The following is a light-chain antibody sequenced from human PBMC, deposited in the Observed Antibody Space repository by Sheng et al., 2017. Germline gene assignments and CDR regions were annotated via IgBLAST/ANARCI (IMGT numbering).Light chain of an antibody. Sequence: VVLTQSPGTLSLSPGERATLSCRASQSVSSSYLAWYQQKPGQAPRLLIYVASNRATGIPDRFSGSGSGTDFTLTISRLEPEDFAVYYCQQYGSSPFTFGGGTKVEIK. J-gene: IGKJ4*01. CDR2: VAS. CDR3: QQYGSSPFT. V-gene: IGKV3-20*01. CDR1: QSVSSSY.